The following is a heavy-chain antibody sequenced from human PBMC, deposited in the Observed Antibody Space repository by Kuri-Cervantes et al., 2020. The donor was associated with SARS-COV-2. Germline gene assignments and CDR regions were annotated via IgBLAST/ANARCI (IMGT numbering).Heavy chain of an antibody. CDR3: AKCPRTGVPDTSGED. V-gene: IGHV3-23*01. D-gene: IGHD3-10*01. CDR2: IRTSGAYT. CDR1: GFTFSDSA. J-gene: IGHJ4*02. Sequence: GESLKISGAASGFTFSDSAMNWVRQAPGKGLEWVSAIRTSGAYTYYADSVKGRFTITRDNSKNTLYLQMKRLRAEETAVYYCAKCPRTGVPDTSGEDWGQGTLVTVSS.